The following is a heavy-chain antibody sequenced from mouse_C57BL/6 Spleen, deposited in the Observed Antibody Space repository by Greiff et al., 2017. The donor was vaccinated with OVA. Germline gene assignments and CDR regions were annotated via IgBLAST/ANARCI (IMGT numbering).Heavy chain of an antibody. CDR1: GYSITSGYY. J-gene: IGHJ3*01. D-gene: IGHD4-1*01. V-gene: IGHV3-6*01. CDR2: ISYDGSN. Sequence: ESGPGLVKPSQSLSLTCSVTGYSITSGYYWNWIRQFPGNKLEWMGYISYDGSNNYNPSLKNRISITRDTSKNQFFLKLNSVTTEDTATYYCARVNWGPAYWGQGTLVTVSA. CDR3: ARVNWGPAY.